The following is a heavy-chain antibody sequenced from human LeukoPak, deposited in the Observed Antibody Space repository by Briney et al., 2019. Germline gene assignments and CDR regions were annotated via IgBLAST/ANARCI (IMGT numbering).Heavy chain of an antibody. V-gene: IGHV3-30-3*01. J-gene: IGHJ3*02. D-gene: IGHD6-19*01. CDR3: ARVIRQWLVTDAFDI. CDR2: ISYDGSNK. Sequence: GGSLRLSCAASGFTFSSYAMHWVRQAPGKGLEWVAVISYDGSNKYYADSVKGRFTISRDNSKNTLYLQMNSLRAEDTAVYYCARVIRQWLVTDAFDIWGQGTMVTVSS. CDR1: GFTFSSYA.